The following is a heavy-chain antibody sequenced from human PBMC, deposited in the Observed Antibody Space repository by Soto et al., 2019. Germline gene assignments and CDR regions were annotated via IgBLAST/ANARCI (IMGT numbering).Heavy chain of an antibody. V-gene: IGHV4-30-2*01. J-gene: IGHJ5*02. CDR2: IYHSGST. D-gene: IGHD1-26*01. CDR3: ASRPSGSGFDP. CDR1: GGSISSGGYS. Sequence: QLQLQESGSGLVKPSQTLSLTCAVSGGSISSGGYSWSWIRQPPGKGLECIGYIYHSGSTYYNPSLKSRVTISVDRTKNQFSLKLSSVTAADTAVYYCASRPSGSGFDPWGQGTLVTVSS.